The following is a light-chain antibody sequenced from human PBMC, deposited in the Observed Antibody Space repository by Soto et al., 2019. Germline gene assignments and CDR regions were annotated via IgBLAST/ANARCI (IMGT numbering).Light chain of an antibody. V-gene: IGKV3-20*01. CDR1: QSVSSSY. J-gene: IGKJ5*01. CDR3: QQYGSSPFT. Sequence: EIVLTQSPGTLSLSPGERATLSCRASQSVSSSYLAWYQQKPGQAPRLLIYGASTRATGIPARFSGSGSGTEFTLTINSLQSEDFAVYYCQQYGSSPFTFGQGTRLEIK. CDR2: GAS.